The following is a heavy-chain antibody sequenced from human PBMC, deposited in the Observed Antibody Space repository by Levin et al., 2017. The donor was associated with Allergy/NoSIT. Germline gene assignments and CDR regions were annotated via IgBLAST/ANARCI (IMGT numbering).Heavy chain of an antibody. V-gene: IGHV3-30-3*01. CDR3: ARELSGWSPVGDAFDI. Sequence: GESLKISCAASGFTFSSYAMHWVRQAPGKGLEWVAVISYDGSNKYYADSVKGRFTISRDNSKNTLYLQMNSLRAEDTAVYYCARELSGWSPVGDAFDIWGQGTMVTVSS. J-gene: IGHJ3*02. CDR1: GFTFSSYA. D-gene: IGHD6-19*01. CDR2: ISYDGSNK.